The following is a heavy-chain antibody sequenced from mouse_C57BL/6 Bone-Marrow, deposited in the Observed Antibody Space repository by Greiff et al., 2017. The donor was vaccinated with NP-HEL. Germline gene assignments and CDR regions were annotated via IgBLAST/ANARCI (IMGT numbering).Heavy chain of an antibody. Sequence: VQLKESGAELVRPGASVKLSCTASGFNIKDVYMHWVKQRPEQGLEWIGWIHPENGDTEYASKFQGKATITADTSSNTAYLQLSSLTSEDTAVYYCTTNWFDYWGQGTTLTVSS. CDR1: GFNIKDVY. CDR3: TTNWFDY. J-gene: IGHJ2*01. V-gene: IGHV14-4*01. CDR2: IHPENGDT. D-gene: IGHD4-1*01.